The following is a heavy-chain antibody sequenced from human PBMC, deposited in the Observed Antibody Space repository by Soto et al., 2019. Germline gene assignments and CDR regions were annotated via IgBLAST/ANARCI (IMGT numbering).Heavy chain of an antibody. CDR2: ISSSSSTI. V-gene: IGHV3-48*01. D-gene: IGHD6-13*01. CDR1: GFTFSSYS. Sequence: GGSLRLSYAASGFTFSSYSMNWVRQAPGKGLEWVSYISSSSSTIYYADSVKGRFTISRDNAKNSLYLQMNSLRAEDTAVYYCARDHAAADAFDIWGQGTMVTVSS. CDR3: ARDHAAADAFDI. J-gene: IGHJ3*02.